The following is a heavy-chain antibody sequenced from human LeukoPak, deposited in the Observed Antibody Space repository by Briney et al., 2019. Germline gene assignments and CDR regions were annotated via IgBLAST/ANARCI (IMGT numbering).Heavy chain of an antibody. J-gene: IGHJ3*02. D-gene: IGHD6-19*01. Sequence: PGGALRLSCAASGFTFSSYGMHWVRQAPGKGLEWVAVISYDGSNKYYADSVKGRFTISRDNSKNTLYLQMNSLRAEDTAVYYCAKDARTYSSGWYGYAFDIWGQGTMVTVSS. V-gene: IGHV3-30*18. CDR1: GFTFSSYG. CDR3: AKDARTYSSGWYGYAFDI. CDR2: ISYDGSNK.